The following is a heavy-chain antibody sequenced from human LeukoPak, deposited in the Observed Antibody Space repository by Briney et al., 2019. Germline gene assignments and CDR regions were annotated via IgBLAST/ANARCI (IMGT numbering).Heavy chain of an antibody. V-gene: IGHV4-61*01. Sequence: SETLSLTCTVSGGSVSSVNYYWTWIQQPPGKGLEWIGYIYYSGSTNYNPSLKSRVTISVDTSKNQFSLKLNSVTAADTAVYYCAGVSRRHLDYWGQGTLVTVSS. CDR1: GGSVSSVNYY. CDR3: AGVSRRHLDY. J-gene: IGHJ4*02. CDR2: IYYSGST.